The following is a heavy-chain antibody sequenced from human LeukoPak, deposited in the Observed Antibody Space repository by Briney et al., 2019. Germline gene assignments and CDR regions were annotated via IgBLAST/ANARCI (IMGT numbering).Heavy chain of an antibody. J-gene: IGHJ6*03. CDR3: ARRRQYCSSTSCYARHRAQLYMDV. V-gene: IGHV4-34*01. CDR2: INHSGST. Sequence: TSSETLSLTCAVYGGSFSGYYWSWIRQPPGKGLEWIGEINHSGSTNYNPSLKSRVTISVDTSKNQFSLKLSSVTAADTAVYYCARRRQYCSSTSCYARHRAQLYMDVWGKGTTVTISS. D-gene: IGHD2-2*01. CDR1: GGSFSGYY.